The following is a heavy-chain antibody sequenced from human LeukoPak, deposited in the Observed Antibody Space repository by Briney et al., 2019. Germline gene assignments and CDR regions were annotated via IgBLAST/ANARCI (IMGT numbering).Heavy chain of an antibody. CDR2: ISGSGGST. Sequence: GGSLRLSCAASGFTFSSYAMSWVRQAPGKGLEWVSAISGSGGSTYYADSVKGRFTIPRDNSKNTLYLQMNSLRAEDTAVYYCAKGDCSSTSCYVAFDIWGQGTMVTVSS. V-gene: IGHV3-23*01. J-gene: IGHJ3*02. D-gene: IGHD2-2*01. CDR1: GFTFSSYA. CDR3: AKGDCSSTSCYVAFDI.